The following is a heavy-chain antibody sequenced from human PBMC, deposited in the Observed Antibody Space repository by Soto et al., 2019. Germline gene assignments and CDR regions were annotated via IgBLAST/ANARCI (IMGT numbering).Heavy chain of an antibody. J-gene: IGHJ5*02. V-gene: IGHV1-69*13. CDR1: GGTFSSYA. Sequence: ASVKVACKASGGTFSSYAISSVRQAPGQGLEWMGGIIPIFGTANYAQKFQGRVTITADESTSTAYMELSSRRSEDTAVYYCARRRIDYGGNSGRFDPWGQGTLVTVSS. D-gene: IGHD4-17*01. CDR3: ARRRIDYGGNSGRFDP. CDR2: IIPIFGTA.